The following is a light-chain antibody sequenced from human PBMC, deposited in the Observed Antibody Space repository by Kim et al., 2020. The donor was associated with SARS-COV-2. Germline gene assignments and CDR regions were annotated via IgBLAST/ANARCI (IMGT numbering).Light chain of an antibody. J-gene: IGLJ3*02. Sequence: QSALTQPASVSGSPGQWITISCTGTSSDVGSNDLVSWYQQYPGKAPKLMFYEVNKRPSGLSNRFSASKSGNTASPTISGLQAEDEADYCCSSCAGGSTWVFGGGTQLTVL. V-gene: IGLV2-23*02. CDR1: SSDVGSNDL. CDR3: SSCAGGSTWV. CDR2: EVN.